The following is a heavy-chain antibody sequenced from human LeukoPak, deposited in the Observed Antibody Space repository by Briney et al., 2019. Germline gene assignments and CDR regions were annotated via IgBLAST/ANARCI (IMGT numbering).Heavy chain of an antibody. CDR1: GGSISTYY. V-gene: IGHV4-59*01. CDR2: VHYSLPS. J-gene: IGHJ4*02. Sequence: SETLSVTCTVSGGSISTYYWSWIRQSPGKGLEWIGNVHYSLPSNFSPSLKSRVTISMDTSRSQFSLKLGTVTAADTAVYYCACYNFVGRTFDCWGQGTLVTVSS. CDR3: ACYNFVGRTFDC. D-gene: IGHD5-24*01.